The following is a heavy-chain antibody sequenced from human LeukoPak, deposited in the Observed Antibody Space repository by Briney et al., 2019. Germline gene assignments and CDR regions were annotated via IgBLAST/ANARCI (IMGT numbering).Heavy chain of an antibody. J-gene: IGHJ3*02. CDR3: ATSLRSFGANAFDI. CDR2: INTNTGNP. V-gene: IGHV7-4-1*02. D-gene: IGHD1-26*01. CDR1: GYTFTSYA. Sequence: GASVKVSCKASGYTFTSYAMNWVRQAPGQGLEWMGWINTNTGNPTYAQGFTGRFVFSLDTSVSTAYLQISSLKAEDTAVYYCATSLRSFGANAFDIWGQGTMVTVSS.